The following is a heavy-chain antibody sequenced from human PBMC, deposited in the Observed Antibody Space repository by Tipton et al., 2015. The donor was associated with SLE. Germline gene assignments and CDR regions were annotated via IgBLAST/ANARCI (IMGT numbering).Heavy chain of an antibody. Sequence: SLRLSCAASGFTFSSYDIHWVRQAPGKGLEWVANIKQDGSEKYYVDSVKGRFTISRDNAKNSLYLQMNSLRAEDTAVYYCAREEQLWLYYFDYWGQGTLVTVSS. CDR1: GFTFSSYD. J-gene: IGHJ4*02. V-gene: IGHV3-7*03. CDR2: IKQDGSEK. CDR3: AREEQLWLYYFDY. D-gene: IGHD5-18*01.